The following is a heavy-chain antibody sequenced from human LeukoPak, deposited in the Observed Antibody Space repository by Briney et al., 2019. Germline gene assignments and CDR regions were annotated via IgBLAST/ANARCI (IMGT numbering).Heavy chain of an antibody. CDR2: ISYDGSNK. Sequence: SGGSLRLSCAASGFTFSSYAMHWVRQAPGKGLEWVAVISYDGSNKYYADSVKGRFTISRDNSKNTLYLQMNSLRAEDTAVYYCARDRDGYNSDYWGQGTLVTVSS. CDR3: ARDRDGYNSDY. J-gene: IGHJ4*02. V-gene: IGHV3-30-3*01. CDR1: GFTFSSYA. D-gene: IGHD5-24*01.